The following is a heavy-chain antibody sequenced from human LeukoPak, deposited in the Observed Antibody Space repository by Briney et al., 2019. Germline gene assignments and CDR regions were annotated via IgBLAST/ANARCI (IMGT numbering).Heavy chain of an antibody. D-gene: IGHD2-21*01. J-gene: IGHJ4*02. CDR3: ASPLAYCGGDCYWGFDY. V-gene: IGHV3-21*01. CDR1: GFTFSSYS. Sequence: GGSLRLSCAASGFTFSSYSMNWVRQAPGKGLEWVPSISSSSSYIYYADSVKGRFTISRDNAKNSLYLQMNSLRAEDTAVYYCASPLAYCGGDCYWGFDYWGQGTLVTVSS. CDR2: ISSSSSYI.